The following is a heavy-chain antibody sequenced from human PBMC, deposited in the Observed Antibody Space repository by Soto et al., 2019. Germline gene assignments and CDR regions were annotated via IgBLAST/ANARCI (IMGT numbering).Heavy chain of an antibody. J-gene: IGHJ5*02. V-gene: IGHV4-30-2*01. CDR2: IYHSGRT. CDR3: ARVPTP. Sequence: QLQLQESGSGLVKPSQTLSLTCAVSGGSISSGGYSWSWIRQPPGKGLEWIGYIYHSGRTFYNPSLNSRVTTSLDRSKHQFSLTLRPVTAADTAVYFCARVPTPWGRGTLVTVSS. CDR1: GGSISSGGYS.